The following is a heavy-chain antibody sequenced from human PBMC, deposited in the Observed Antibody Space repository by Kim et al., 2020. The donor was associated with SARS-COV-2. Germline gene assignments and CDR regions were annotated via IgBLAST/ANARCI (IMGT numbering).Heavy chain of an antibody. CDR2: GST. J-gene: IGHJ4*02. CDR3: ARLWPYFDY. V-gene: IGHV4-39*01. Sequence: GSTYYNPSRKSRVTISVDTSKNQFSLKLSSVTAADTAVYYCARLWPYFDYWGQGTLVTVSS. D-gene: IGHD3-16*01.